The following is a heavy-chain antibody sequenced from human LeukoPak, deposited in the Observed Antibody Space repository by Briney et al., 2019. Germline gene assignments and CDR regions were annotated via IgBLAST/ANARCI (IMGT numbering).Heavy chain of an antibody. CDR2: ITSSSSYA. CDR3: ARGVADKRNNWFDP. D-gene: IGHD3-9*01. Sequence: GGSLRLSCEASGFTFSTYNMNWVRQAPGKRLEWVSSITSSSSYAFYADSVKGRFTISRDNAKSSLYLQMNNLRVEDTAVYYCARGVADKRNNWFDPWGQGTLVTVSS. CDR1: GFTFSTYN. V-gene: IGHV3-21*01. J-gene: IGHJ5*02.